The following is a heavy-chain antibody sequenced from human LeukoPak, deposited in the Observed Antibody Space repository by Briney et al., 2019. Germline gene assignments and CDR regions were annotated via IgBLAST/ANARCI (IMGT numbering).Heavy chain of an antibody. J-gene: IGHJ4*02. Sequence: ASVKVSCKASGGTFSSYAISWVRQAPGQGLEWMGRIIPIFGTANYAQKFQGRVTITADESTSTAYMELSSLRSEDTAVYYCASAITGYSSGWYATYWGQGTLVTVSS. V-gene: IGHV1-69*13. CDR2: IIPIFGTA. CDR1: GGTFSSYA. CDR3: ASAITGYSSGWYATY. D-gene: IGHD6-19*01.